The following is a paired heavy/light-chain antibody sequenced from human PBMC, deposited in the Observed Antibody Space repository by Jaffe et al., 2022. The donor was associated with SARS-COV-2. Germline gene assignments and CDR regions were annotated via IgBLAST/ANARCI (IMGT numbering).Light chain of an antibody. CDR1: SSNIGSNY. CDR3: GTWDNSLSAAGV. CDR2: END. V-gene: IGLV1-51*02. Sequence: QSVLTQPPSVSAAPGQKVTISCSGSSSNIGSNYVSWYQQLPGTAPKLLIYENDKRPSGIPDRFSGSKSGTSATLGITGLQTGDEADYYCGTWDNSLSAAGVFGGGTKLTVL. J-gene: IGLJ3*02.
Heavy chain of an antibody. CDR3: ARCGIVVVSVDPRTYAFDT. Sequence: QVQLVQSGAEVKKPGASVRVSCKASGYIFSNYGISWVRQAPGQGLEWMGWISSYNGKTNYAQKLQGRVTMTTDTSTSTAYMELRSLGSDDTAVYYCARCGIVVVSVDPRTYAFDTWGQGTMVTVSS. V-gene: IGHV1-18*01. D-gene: IGHD2-2*01. CDR1: GYIFSNYG. J-gene: IGHJ3*02. CDR2: ISSYNGKT.